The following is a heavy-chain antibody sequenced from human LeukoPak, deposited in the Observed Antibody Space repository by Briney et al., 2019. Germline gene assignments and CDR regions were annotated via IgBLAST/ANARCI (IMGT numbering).Heavy chain of an antibody. Sequence: GGSLRLSCAASGFTFSSYEMNWVRQAPGKGLEWVSRINSDGSSTSYADSVKGRFTISRDNAKNTLYLQMNSLRAEDTAVYYCATTRGSGWYLYYYYYYMDVWGKGTTVTVSS. D-gene: IGHD6-19*01. J-gene: IGHJ6*03. V-gene: IGHV3-74*01. CDR2: INSDGSST. CDR3: ATTRGSGWYLYYYYYYMDV. CDR1: GFTFSSYE.